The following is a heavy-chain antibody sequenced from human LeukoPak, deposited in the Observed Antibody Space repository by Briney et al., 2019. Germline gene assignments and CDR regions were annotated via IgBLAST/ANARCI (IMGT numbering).Heavy chain of an antibody. J-gene: IGHJ3*02. Sequence: PSETLSLTCAVYGGSFSGYYWSWIRQPPGKGLEWIGEINHSGSTNYNPSLKSRVTISVDTSKNQFSLKLGSVAAADTAVYYCASSSSRGTIWGQGTMVTVSS. V-gene: IGHV4-34*01. CDR1: GGSFSGYY. D-gene: IGHD6-13*01. CDR3: ASSSSRGTI. CDR2: INHSGST.